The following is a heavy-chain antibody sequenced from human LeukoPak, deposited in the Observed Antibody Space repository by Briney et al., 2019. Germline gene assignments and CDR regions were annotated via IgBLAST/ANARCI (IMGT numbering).Heavy chain of an antibody. Sequence: GGSLRLSCTASGFTFSSYPMNWVRQAPGKGLEWVSSISDSSAYIFYADSLKGRFTISRDNSKNTLYLQMNSLRAEDTAVYYCARVVVLMEDAFDIWGQGTMVTVSS. CDR3: ARVVVLMEDAFDI. V-gene: IGHV3-21*01. J-gene: IGHJ3*02. D-gene: IGHD2-8*01. CDR1: GFTFSSYP. CDR2: ISDSSAYI.